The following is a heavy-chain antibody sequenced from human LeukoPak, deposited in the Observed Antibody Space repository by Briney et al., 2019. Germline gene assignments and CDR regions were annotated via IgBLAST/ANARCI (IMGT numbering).Heavy chain of an antibody. Sequence: LGGSLRLSCTASGFTFSSFDMNWVRQAPGKGLEWVSYISSSGSIIYYADSVKGRFTISRDNAKNSLYLQMHSLRAEDTAVYYCARPPALNYWGQGTLVTVSS. CDR3: ARPPALNY. CDR1: GFTFSSFD. CDR2: ISSSGSII. D-gene: IGHD3-9*01. V-gene: IGHV3-48*03. J-gene: IGHJ4*02.